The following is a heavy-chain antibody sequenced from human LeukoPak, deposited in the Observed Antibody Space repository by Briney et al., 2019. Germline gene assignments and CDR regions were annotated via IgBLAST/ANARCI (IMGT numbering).Heavy chain of an antibody. CDR3: ARVAVASRGGALDY. CDR2: IYTSGST. CDR1: GGSISSGSYY. Sequence: PSETLSLTCTVSGGSISSGSYYWSWIRQPAGKGLEWIGRIYTSGSTNYNPSLKSRVTISVDTSKNQFSLKLSSVTAADTAVYYCARVAVASRGGALDYWGQGTLVTVSS. D-gene: IGHD6-19*01. V-gene: IGHV4-61*02. J-gene: IGHJ4*02.